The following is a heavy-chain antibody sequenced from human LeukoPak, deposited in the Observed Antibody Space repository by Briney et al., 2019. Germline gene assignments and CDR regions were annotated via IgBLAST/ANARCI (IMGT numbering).Heavy chain of an antibody. D-gene: IGHD3-22*01. Sequence: GGSLRLSCAASRFTFSSYAMSWVRQAPGKGLEWVSTISGSGGSTYYADSVKGRFTISRDNSKNTLLLQLNSLRADDTAVYYCAKDPTDFDSSGQTYFDYWGQGTLVTVSS. CDR1: RFTFSSYA. J-gene: IGHJ4*02. CDR2: ISGSGGST. V-gene: IGHV3-23*01. CDR3: AKDPTDFDSSGQTYFDY.